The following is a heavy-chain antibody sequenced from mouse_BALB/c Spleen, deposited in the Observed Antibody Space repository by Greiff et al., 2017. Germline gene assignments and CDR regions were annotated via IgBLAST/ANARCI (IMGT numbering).Heavy chain of an antibody. V-gene: IGHV5-17*02. CDR2: ISSGSSTI. J-gene: IGHJ2*01. D-gene: IGHD1-1*01. Sequence: HLVESGGGLVQPGGSRKLSCAASGFTFSSFGMHWVRQAPEKGLEWVAYISSGSSTIYYADTVKGRFTISRDNPKNTLFLQMTSLRSEDTAMYYCARSGHYYGSSSLYFDYWGQGTTLTVSS. CDR1: GFTFSSFG. CDR3: ARSGHYYGSSSLYFDY.